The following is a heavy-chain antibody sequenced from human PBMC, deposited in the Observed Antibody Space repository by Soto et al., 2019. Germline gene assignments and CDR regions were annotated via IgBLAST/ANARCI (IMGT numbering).Heavy chain of an antibody. CDR3: ARDRFWYYYGSSGYGGPFDY. D-gene: IGHD3-22*01. V-gene: IGHV1-69*13. CDR1: GGTFSSYA. J-gene: IGHJ4*02. CDR2: IIPIFGTA. Sequence: SVKVSCKASGGTFSSYAISWVRQAPGQGLEWMGGIIPIFGTANYAQKFQGRVTITADESTSTAYMELSSLRSEDTAVYYCARDRFWYYYGSSGYGGPFDYWGQGTLVTVSS.